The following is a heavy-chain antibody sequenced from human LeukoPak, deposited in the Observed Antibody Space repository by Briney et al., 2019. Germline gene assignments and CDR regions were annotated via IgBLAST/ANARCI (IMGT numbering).Heavy chain of an antibody. V-gene: IGHV1-69*06. Sequence: SLRLSCKASGGTFSSYAISWVRQAPGQGLEWMGGIIPIFGTANYAQKFQGRVTITADNSTSTAYMQLSSLRSEDTAVYYCARDRGSEIISGAIWSLGYWGQGTLVTVSS. CDR3: ARDRGSEIISGAIWSLGY. D-gene: IGHD3-10*01. CDR1: GGTFSSYA. CDR2: IIPIFGTA. J-gene: IGHJ4*02.